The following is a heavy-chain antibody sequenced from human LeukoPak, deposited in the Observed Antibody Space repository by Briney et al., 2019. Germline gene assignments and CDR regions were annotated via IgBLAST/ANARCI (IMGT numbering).Heavy chain of an antibody. J-gene: IGHJ6*02. Sequence: TGGSLRLSCAASGFTISFYWMSWVRQAPGKGLEWVSSISSSSTTIYYADSVEGRFTISRDNAKNSLYLQMSSLRDEDPAVYYCARDSYYYYVMDVWGQGTTVTVSS. CDR2: ISSSSTTI. CDR1: GFTISFYW. V-gene: IGHV3-48*02. CDR3: ARDSYYYYVMDV.